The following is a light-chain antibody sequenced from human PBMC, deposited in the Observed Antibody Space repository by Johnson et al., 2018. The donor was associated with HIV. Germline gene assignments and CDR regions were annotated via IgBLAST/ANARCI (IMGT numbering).Light chain of an antibody. CDR3: GTWDSSLNAYV. V-gene: IGLV1-51*01. Sequence: QLVLTQPPSVSAAPGQKVTISCSGSSSNIESDYVSWYQQLPGTAPKLLIYDNNKRPSGIPDRFFGSKSGTSATLDITGLQTGDEGDYYCGTWDSSLNAYVFGTGTKVTVL. CDR2: DNN. J-gene: IGLJ1*01. CDR1: SSNIESDY.